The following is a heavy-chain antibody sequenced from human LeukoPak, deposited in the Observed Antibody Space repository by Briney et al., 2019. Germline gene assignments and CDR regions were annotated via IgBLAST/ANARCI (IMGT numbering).Heavy chain of an antibody. CDR2: IYYSGST. Sequence: PSETLSLTCTVSGGSIRSGNYYWSWIRQPAGKGLEWIGYIYYSGSTNYNPSLKSRVTISVDTSKNQFSLKLSSVTAADTAVYYCARAAVGAFDIWGQGTMVTVSS. CDR3: ARAAVGAFDI. D-gene: IGHD2-2*01. J-gene: IGHJ3*02. V-gene: IGHV4-61*10. CDR1: GGSIRSGNYY.